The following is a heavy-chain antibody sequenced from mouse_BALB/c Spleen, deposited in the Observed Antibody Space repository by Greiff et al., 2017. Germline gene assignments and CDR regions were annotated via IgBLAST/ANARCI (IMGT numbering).Heavy chain of an antibody. CDR3: ARGWLLRDGFAY. CDR1: GYTFTDYN. V-gene: IGHV1S29*02. Sequence: EVQLQQSGPELVKPGASVKISCKASGYTFTDYNMHWVKQSHGKSLEWIGYIYPYNGGTGYNQKFKSKATLTVDNSSSTAYMELRSLTSEDSAVYYCARGWLLRDGFAYWGQGTLVTVSA. J-gene: IGHJ3*01. CDR2: IYPYNGGT. D-gene: IGHD2-3*01.